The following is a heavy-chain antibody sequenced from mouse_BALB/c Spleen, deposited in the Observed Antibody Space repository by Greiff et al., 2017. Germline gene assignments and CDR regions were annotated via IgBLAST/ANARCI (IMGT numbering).Heavy chain of an antibody. Sequence: LQQPGSELVRPGASVKLSCKASGYTFTSYWMHWVKQRPGQGLEWIGNIYPGSGSTNYDEKFKSKATLTVDTSSSTAYMQLSSLTSEDSAVYYCTRDDGYYAMDYWGQGTSVTVSS. CDR1: GYTFTSYW. D-gene: IGHD2-3*01. V-gene: IGHV1S22*01. CDR2: IYPGSGST. J-gene: IGHJ4*01. CDR3: TRDDGYYAMDY.